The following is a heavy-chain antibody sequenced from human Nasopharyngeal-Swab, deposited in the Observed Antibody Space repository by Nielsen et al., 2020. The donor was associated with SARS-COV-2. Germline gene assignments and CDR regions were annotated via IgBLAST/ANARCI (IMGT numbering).Heavy chain of an antibody. D-gene: IGHD2-21*01. J-gene: IGHJ3*02. CDR3: ARVKGPPVIAETAFDI. CDR1: GYTFTSYY. V-gene: IGHV1-69*13. Sequence: SVKVSCKASGYTFTSYYMHWVRQAPGQGLEWMGGIIPIFGTANYAQKFQGRVTITADESTSTAYMELSSLRSEDTAVYYCARVKGPPVIAETAFDIWGQGTMVTVSS. CDR2: IIPIFGTA.